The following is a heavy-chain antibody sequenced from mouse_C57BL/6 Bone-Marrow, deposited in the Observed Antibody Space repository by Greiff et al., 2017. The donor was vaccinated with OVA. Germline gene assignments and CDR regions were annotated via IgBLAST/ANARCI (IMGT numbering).Heavy chain of an antibody. Sequence: EVKLVESGEGLVKPGGSLKLSCAASGFTFSSYAMSWVRQTPEKRLEWVAYISSGGDYSYYADTVKGRVTITRDNARNTLYLQMSRLKSEDTAMYYGTRDHYYGSPLDYWGQGTTLTVSS. CDR1: GFTFSSYA. V-gene: IGHV5-9-1*02. CDR3: TRDHYYGSPLDY. D-gene: IGHD1-1*01. J-gene: IGHJ2*01. CDR2: ISSGGDYS.